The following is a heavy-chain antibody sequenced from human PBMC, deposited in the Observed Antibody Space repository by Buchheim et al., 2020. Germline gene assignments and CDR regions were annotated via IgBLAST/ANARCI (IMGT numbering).Heavy chain of an antibody. CDR3: GTDHSSNSLYYYYYGMDV. CDR2: ISGSGGST. J-gene: IGHJ6*02. V-gene: IGHV3-23*01. Sequence: EVQLLESGGGLVQPGGSLRLSCAASGFTFSSYAMSWVRQAPGKGLEWVSAISGSGGSTYYADSVKGRFTISRDNSKNTLYLQMNSLRAEDTAVYYCGTDHSSNSLYYYYYGMDVWGQGTT. CDR1: GFTFSSYA. D-gene: IGHD4-11*01.